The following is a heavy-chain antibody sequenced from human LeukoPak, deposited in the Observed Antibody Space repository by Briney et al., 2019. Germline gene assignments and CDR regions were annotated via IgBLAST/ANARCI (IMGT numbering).Heavy chain of an antibody. D-gene: IGHD2-2*01. Sequence: PSETLSLTCAVYGGSFSGYYWSWIRQPPGKGLEWIGEINHSGSTNYNPSLKSRVTISVGTSKNQFSLKPSSVTAADTAVYYCARGVSIVVVPAAHRKRNYYYMDVWGKGTTVTVSS. CDR1: GGSFSGYY. CDR2: INHSGST. V-gene: IGHV4-34*01. CDR3: ARGVSIVVVPAAHRKRNYYYMDV. J-gene: IGHJ6*03.